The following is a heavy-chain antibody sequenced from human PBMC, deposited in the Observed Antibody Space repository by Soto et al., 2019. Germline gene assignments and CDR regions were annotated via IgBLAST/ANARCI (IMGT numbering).Heavy chain of an antibody. CDR2: IKSKTDGGTT. CDR3: TTDIVLVPAATDY. CDR1: GFTFSNAW. J-gene: IGHJ4*02. Sequence: GGSLRLSCAASGFTFSNAWMNWVRQAPGKGLEWVGRIKSKTDGGTTDYAAPVKGRFTISRDDSKNTLYLQMNSLKTEDTAVYYCTTDIVLVPAATDYWGQGTLVTVSS. V-gene: IGHV3-15*07. D-gene: IGHD2-2*01.